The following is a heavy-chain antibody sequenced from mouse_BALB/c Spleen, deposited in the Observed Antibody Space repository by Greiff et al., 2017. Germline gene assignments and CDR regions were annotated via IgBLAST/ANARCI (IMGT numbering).Heavy chain of an antibody. CDR3: ARAITSFAY. Sequence: VQLQQSGPGLVKPSQSLSLTCTVTGYSITSDYAWNWIRQFPGNKLEWMGYISYSGSTSYNPSLKSRISITRDTSKNQFFLQLNSVTTEDTATYYCARAITSFAYWGQGTLVTVSA. D-gene: IGHD2-4*01. CDR1: GYSITSDYA. CDR2: ISYSGST. V-gene: IGHV3-2*02. J-gene: IGHJ3*01.